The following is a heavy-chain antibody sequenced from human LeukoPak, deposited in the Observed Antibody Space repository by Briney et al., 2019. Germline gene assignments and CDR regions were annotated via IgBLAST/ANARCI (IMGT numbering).Heavy chain of an antibody. CDR2: IYYSGST. Sequence: SETLSLTCTVSGGSISSYYWSWIRQPPGKGLEWIGYIYYSGSTNYNPSLKSRVTISVDTSKNQFSLKLSSVTAADTAVYYCARHTGSSWYFESYSWFDPWGQGTLVTVSS. V-gene: IGHV4-59*08. CDR1: GGSISSYY. J-gene: IGHJ5*02. CDR3: ARHTGSSWYFESYSWFDP. D-gene: IGHD6-13*01.